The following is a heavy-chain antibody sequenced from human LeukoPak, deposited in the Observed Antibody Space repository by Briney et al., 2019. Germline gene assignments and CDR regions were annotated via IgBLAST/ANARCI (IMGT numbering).Heavy chain of an antibody. CDR1: GFTFSRDA. V-gene: IGHV3-64*01. J-gene: IGHJ3*02. CDR3: ARVGSGIPDAFDI. Sequence: GGSLRLSCVVSGFTFSRDAMHWVRQAPGKGLEHVSAISSNGGITYYANSVKGRFIISRDNSKTTLYLQMGSLRAEDMAVYYCARVGSGIPDAFDIWGQGTMVTVSS. CDR2: ISSNGGIT. D-gene: IGHD3-10*01.